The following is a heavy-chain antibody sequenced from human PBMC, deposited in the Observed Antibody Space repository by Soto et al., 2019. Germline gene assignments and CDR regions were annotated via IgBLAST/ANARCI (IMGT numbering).Heavy chain of an antibody. D-gene: IGHD2-2*01. CDR1: VYTFTSYG. J-gene: IGHJ6*02. CDR3: ARSRYCSSTRCRAGLYYYYGMDV. V-gene: IGHV1-18*01. CDR2: ISAYNGNT. Sequence: SGKFSCNASVYTFTSYGMSWVRQAPGQGLEWSGWISAYNGNTNYAQKLQGRVTMTTDTSTSTAYMELRSLRSDATAVYYCARSRYCSSTRCRAGLYYYYGMDVWGQGTTATVSS.